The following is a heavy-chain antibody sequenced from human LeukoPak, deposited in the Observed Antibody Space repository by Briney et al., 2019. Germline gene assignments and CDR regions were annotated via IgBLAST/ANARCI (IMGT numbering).Heavy chain of an antibody. V-gene: IGHV3-23*01. CDR2: LSGSGDNT. Sequence: GGSLRLSCAASGFTFSSYAMSWLRQAPGKGLEWVSGLSGSGDNTYYADSVKGRFTISRDNSKKTLYLQMNSLRVEDTAVYYCAKEDSWYYFDHWGQGTLVTVSS. J-gene: IGHJ4*02. CDR1: GFTFSSYA. D-gene: IGHD3-16*01. CDR3: AKEDSWYYFDH.